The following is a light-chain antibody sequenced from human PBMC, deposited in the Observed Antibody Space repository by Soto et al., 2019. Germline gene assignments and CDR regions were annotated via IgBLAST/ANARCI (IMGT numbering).Light chain of an antibody. Sequence: IQMTQSPSSVSASVGDRVTITCRASKGISRWLAWYQQKPGKAPKLLIYTASRLQSGVPSRFSGSGSGTDVTLTISSLQPEEFATYYCQQTNSFPFTFGPGTKVDIK. CDR3: QQTNSFPFT. V-gene: IGKV1-12*01. CDR2: TAS. CDR1: KGISRW. J-gene: IGKJ3*01.